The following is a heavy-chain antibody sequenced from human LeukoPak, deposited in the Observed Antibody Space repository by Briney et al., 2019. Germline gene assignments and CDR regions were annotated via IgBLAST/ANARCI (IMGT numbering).Heavy chain of an antibody. D-gene: IGHD2-15*01. J-gene: IGHJ3*02. CDR1: GFTFSSYW. Sequence: GGSLRLSCAASGFTFSSYWMHWVRQAPGKGLVWVSRINSDGSSTSYADSVKGRFTISRDNAKNTLYLQMNSLRAEDTAVYYCARVGRYCSGGSCDHAAFDIWGQGTMVTVSS. CDR3: ARVGRYCSGGSCDHAAFDI. CDR2: INSDGSST. V-gene: IGHV3-74*01.